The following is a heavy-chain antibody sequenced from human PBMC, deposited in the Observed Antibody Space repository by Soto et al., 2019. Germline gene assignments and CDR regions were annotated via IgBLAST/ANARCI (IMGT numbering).Heavy chain of an antibody. Sequence: GGSLRLSCAASGFTFSTYALTWVRQAPGKGPEWVSAISPSGHDTYYIDSVKGRFTISRDNSRNTLYLQMNSLRVEDTAMYYCASPFICNWTACSVLQYRAHGSLVPVS. CDR1: GFTFSTYA. CDR3: ASPFICNWTACSVLQY. V-gene: IGHV3-23*01. CDR2: ISPSGHDT. D-gene: IGHD2-21*02. J-gene: IGHJ4*01.